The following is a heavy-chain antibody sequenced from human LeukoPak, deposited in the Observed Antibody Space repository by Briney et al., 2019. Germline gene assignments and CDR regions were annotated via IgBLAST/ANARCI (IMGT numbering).Heavy chain of an antibody. CDR2: IYYSGST. CDR3: ARRRGWQWLFDY. D-gene: IGHD6-19*01. J-gene: IGHJ4*02. CDR1: GGSISSSSYY. V-gene: IGHV4-39*01. Sequence: SSETLSLTCTVSGGSISSSSYYWGWIRQPPGKGLEWIGSIYYSGSTYYNPSLKSRVTISVDTSKNQFSLKLSSVTAADTAVYYCARRRGWQWLFDYWGQGTLVTVSS.